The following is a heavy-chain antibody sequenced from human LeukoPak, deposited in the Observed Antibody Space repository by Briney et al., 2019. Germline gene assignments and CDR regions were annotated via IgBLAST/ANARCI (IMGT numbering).Heavy chain of an antibody. V-gene: IGHV1-18*01. CDR3: ARVTGYMIEDYFDY. CDR2: ISAYNGNT. Sequence: ASVKVSCKASGYTFTSYGISWVRQAPGQGLEWMGWISAYNGNTNYAQKLQGRVTMTTDTSTGTAYMELRSLRSDDTAVYYCARVTGYMIEDYFDYWGQGTLVTVSS. CDR1: GYTFTSYG. D-gene: IGHD3-22*01. J-gene: IGHJ4*02.